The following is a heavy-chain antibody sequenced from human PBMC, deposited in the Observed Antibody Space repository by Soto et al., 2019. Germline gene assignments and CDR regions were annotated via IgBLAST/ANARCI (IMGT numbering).Heavy chain of an antibody. CDR1: GGAFGRYS. CDR3: ARGDEMAAVTIFEY. V-gene: IGHV1-69*13. CDR2: VIPVFNTS. D-gene: IGHD4-17*01. Sequence: ASVKVSCKASGGAFGRYSVSWVRQAPGQGLEWIGGVIPVFNTSNYSLKFQGRVAIFADLSTSTVFMELRSLRSEDTALYYCARGDEMAAVTIFEYWGPGTMVTVYS. J-gene: IGHJ4*02.